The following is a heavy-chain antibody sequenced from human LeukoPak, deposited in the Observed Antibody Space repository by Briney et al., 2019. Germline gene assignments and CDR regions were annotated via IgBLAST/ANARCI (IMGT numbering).Heavy chain of an antibody. D-gene: IGHD1-1*01. V-gene: IGHV3-21*01. CDR3: ARDLWNDDGAHDY. CDR2: ISSSSSYI. J-gene: IGHJ4*02. CDR1: GFTSSSYS. Sequence: PGGSLRLSCAASGFTSSSYSMNWVRQAPGKGLEWVSSISSSSSYIYYADSVKGRFTISRDNAKNSLYLQMNSLRAEDTAVYYCARDLWNDDGAHDYWGQGTLVTVSS.